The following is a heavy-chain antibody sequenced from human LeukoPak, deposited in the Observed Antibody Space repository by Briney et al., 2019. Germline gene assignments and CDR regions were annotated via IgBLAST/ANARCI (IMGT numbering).Heavy chain of an antibody. J-gene: IGHJ4*02. Sequence: GGSLRLSCAASGFTFSSYGMHWVRQAPGKGLEWVAFIRYDGSNKYYADSVKGRFTISRDNPKNTLYLQMNSLRAEDTAVYYCAGPNPYSSSWYYYFDYWGQGTLVTVSS. D-gene: IGHD6-13*01. CDR2: IRYDGSNK. CDR3: AGPNPYSSSWYYYFDY. V-gene: IGHV3-30*02. CDR1: GFTFSSYG.